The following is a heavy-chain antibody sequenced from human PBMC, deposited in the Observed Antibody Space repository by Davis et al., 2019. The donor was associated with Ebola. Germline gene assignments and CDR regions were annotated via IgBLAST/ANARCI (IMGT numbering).Heavy chain of an antibody. V-gene: IGHV4-59*08. Sequence: SETLSLTCTVSGGSISSYYWSWIRQPPGKGLEWIGYIYYSGSTNYNPSLKSRVTISVDTSKNQFSLKLSSVTAADTAVYYCVRNVGLTTADLSDYWGQGTLVTVSS. J-gene: IGHJ4*02. CDR1: GGSISSYY. CDR2: IYYSGST. CDR3: VRNVGLTTADLSDY. D-gene: IGHD1/OR15-1a*01.